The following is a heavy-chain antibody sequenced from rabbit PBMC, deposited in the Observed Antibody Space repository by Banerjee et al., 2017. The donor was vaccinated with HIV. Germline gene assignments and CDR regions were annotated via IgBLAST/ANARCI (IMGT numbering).Heavy chain of an antibody. CDR2: IVAGSSGST. CDR3: ARDLAGVIGWNFSL. V-gene: IGHV1S45*01. J-gene: IGHJ4*01. D-gene: IGHD4-1*01. Sequence: QEQLEESGGGLVQPGGTLKLSCTASGFSFSSSYYMCWVRQAPGKGLELIACIVAGSSGSTYYASWAKGRFTISKTSSITVTLQMTSLTAADTATYFCARDLAGVIGWNFSLWGPGTLVTVS. CDR1: GFSFSSSYY.